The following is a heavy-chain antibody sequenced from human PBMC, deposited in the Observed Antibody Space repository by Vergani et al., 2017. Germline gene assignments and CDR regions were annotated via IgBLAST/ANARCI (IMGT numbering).Heavy chain of an antibody. J-gene: IGHJ1*01. D-gene: IGHD3-16*01. CDR1: GFTSSYYG. CDR3: ATKGWGTPGGQIGYVRE. V-gene: IGHV3-30*03. CDR2: ISYDGTQK. Sequence: QVHLVESGGGVVQPGRSLRLSCVVSGFTSSYYGMHWVRQAPGKGREWVAVISYDGTQKYYADSVKGRFTISRNNSKSTHYLQMNSLRTEDTAVYYCATKGWGTPGGQIGYVREWGQGTLVTVSS.